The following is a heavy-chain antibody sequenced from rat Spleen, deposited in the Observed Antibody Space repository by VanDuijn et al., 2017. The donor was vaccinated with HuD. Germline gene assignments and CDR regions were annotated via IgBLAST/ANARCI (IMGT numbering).Heavy chain of an antibody. D-gene: IGHD4-5*01. V-gene: IGHV2-47*01. CDR2: IWRNGGP. CDR3: ARSIMGGKGGYYVMDA. Sequence: QVQLKESGPGLVQPSQTLSLTCTVSGLSLTSNSVSWIRQPPGKGLEWMGVIWRNGGPDYNSAIKSRLRNNRDTSKSQVFLKMNGLQTEDTAVYVSARSIMGGKGGYYVMDAWSQGASVTVAS. J-gene: IGHJ4*01. CDR1: GLSLTSNS.